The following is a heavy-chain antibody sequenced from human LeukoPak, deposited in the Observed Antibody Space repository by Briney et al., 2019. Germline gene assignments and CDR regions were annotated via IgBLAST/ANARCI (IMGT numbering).Heavy chain of an antibody. J-gene: IGHJ3*02. CDR2: IRGGGTSE. V-gene: IGHV3-23*01. D-gene: IGHD4-17*01. CDR3: ARDPNGDYIGAFDM. CDR1: GFTFSAYA. Sequence: GGSLRLSCTASGFTFSAYAMTWVRQAPGKGPEWVSAIRGGGTSEFYADSVKGRFRISRDNSKDMLFLQMNSLRAEDTAVYYCARDPNGDYIGAFDMWGPGTMVTVSS.